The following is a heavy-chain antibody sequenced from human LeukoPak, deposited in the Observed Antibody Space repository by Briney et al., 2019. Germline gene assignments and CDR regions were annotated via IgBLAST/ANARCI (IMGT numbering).Heavy chain of an antibody. CDR2: IRYDGSSK. CDR3: ATLYGSGRAYFDH. J-gene: IGHJ4*02. V-gene: IGHV3-30*02. Sequence: AGGSLRLSCAASGFTFSNYAMNWVRQAPGKGLEWLAYIRYDGSSKYYADSVKGRFTISRDKSKNMLYLQMNSLRAEDTAVYYCATLYGSGRAYFDHWGQGTLVTVSS. D-gene: IGHD3-10*01. CDR1: GFTFSNYA.